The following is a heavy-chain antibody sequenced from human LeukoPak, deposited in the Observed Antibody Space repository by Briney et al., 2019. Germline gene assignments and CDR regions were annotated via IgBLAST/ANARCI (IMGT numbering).Heavy chain of an antibody. CDR2: IDPSDSYT. V-gene: IGHV5-10-1*01. CDR3: ARQDSSSWYKRPFDY. Sequence: GESLRISCKGSGYSCTSYWISWVRQMPGKGLEWMGRIDPSDSYTNYSPSFQGHVTISADKSISTAYLQWSSLKASDTAMYYCARQDSSSWYKRPFDYWGQETLVTVSS. D-gene: IGHD6-13*01. CDR1: GYSCTSYW. J-gene: IGHJ4*02.